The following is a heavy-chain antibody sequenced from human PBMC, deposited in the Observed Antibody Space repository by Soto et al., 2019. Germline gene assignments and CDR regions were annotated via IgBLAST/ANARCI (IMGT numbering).Heavy chain of an antibody. J-gene: IGHJ4*02. V-gene: IGHV4-61*01. CDR1: GGSVSSGNYY. Sequence: QVQLQESGPGLVKPSETLSLTCTVSGGSVSSGNYYWSWIRQPPGKGLEWIGYIYYSGSTNYNPSLKSRVTISVDTSRNQFSLRLSSLTAADTAVYYCARVWQGGGYFDHWGQGTLVTVSS. CDR2: IYYSGST. D-gene: IGHD3-10*01. CDR3: ARVWQGGGYFDH.